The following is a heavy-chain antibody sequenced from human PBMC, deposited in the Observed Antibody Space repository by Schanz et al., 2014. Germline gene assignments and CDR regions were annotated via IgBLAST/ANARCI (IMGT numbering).Heavy chain of an antibody. V-gene: IGHV3-66*02. CDR3: ARDFHGYGPHLDY. Sequence: VHLLESGGGLVEPGGSLRLSCAASGFTFSSYAMSWVRQAPGRGLEWVSIIFTDGRTYYADSVKGRFTVSRDNSKNTLYLQLNSLRAEDTAVYYCARDFHGYGPHLDYWGQGSLVTVSS. CDR2: IFTDGRT. D-gene: IGHD5-12*01. CDR1: GFTFSSYA. J-gene: IGHJ4*02.